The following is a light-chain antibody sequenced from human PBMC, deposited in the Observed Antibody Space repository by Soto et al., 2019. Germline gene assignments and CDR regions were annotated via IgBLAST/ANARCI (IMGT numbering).Light chain of an antibody. J-gene: IGKJ5*01. CDR2: AAS. Sequence: IQMTQSPSSLSASVGDRVTVTCRASQGINNYLAWFQQKPGKAPKSLIYAASSLQSGLPSKFSGSGYGTDVTLTISSLQPEDFGAYYCQQYKSYPITFGQGTRLEIK. CDR3: QQYKSYPIT. V-gene: IGKV1-16*02. CDR1: QGINNY.